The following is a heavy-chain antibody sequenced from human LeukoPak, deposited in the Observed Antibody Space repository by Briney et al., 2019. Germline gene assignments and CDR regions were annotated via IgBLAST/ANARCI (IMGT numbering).Heavy chain of an antibody. CDR1: GGSISSGGYY. J-gene: IGHJ5*02. V-gene: IGHV4-31*03. D-gene: IGHD2-8*01. CDR3: ARWGNIVLMVYAMQNWFDP. Sequence: SETLSLTCTVSGGSISSGGYYWSWIRQHPGKGLEWIGYIYYSGSTYYNLSLKSRVTISVDTSKNQFSLKLSSVTAADTAVYYCARWGNIVLMVYAMQNWFDPWGQGTLVTVSS. CDR2: IYYSGST.